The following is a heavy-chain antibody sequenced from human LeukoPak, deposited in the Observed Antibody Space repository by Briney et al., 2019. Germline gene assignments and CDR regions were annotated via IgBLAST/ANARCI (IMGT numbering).Heavy chain of an antibody. Sequence: GGSLRLSCAGSGFTFSSFWMHWVRQAPGKGLVWVSRINTDGSITNYADSVKGRFTISRDNAKNTVDLQMNSLRAEDTAFHYCVRSLGGRYDYWGQESLVTVSS. CDR2: INTDGSIT. CDR1: GFTFSSFW. D-gene: IGHD1-26*01. CDR3: VRSLGGRYDY. V-gene: IGHV3-74*01. J-gene: IGHJ4*02.